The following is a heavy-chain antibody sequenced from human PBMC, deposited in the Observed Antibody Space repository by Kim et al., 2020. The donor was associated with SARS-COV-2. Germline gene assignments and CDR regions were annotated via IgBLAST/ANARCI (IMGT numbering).Heavy chain of an antibody. J-gene: IGHJ4*02. CDR1: GGSVSSGSYY. CDR3: ARGGHDYGDYGGPYYFDY. D-gene: IGHD4-17*01. Sequence: SETLSLTCTVSGGSVSSGSYYWSWIRQPPGKGLEWIGYIYYSGSTNYNPSLKSRVTISVDTSKNQFSLKLSSVTAADPAVYYCARGGHDYGDYGGPYYFDYWGQGTLVTVSS. CDR2: IYYSGST. V-gene: IGHV4-61*01.